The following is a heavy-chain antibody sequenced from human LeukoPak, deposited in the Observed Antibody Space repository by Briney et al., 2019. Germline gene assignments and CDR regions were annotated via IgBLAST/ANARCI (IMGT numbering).Heavy chain of an antibody. CDR3: ARGPVVPAARDPQYYYYYMDV. D-gene: IGHD2-2*01. CDR2: IIPILGIA. V-gene: IGHV1-69*04. J-gene: IGHJ6*03. Sequence: ASVKVSCKASGYTFTSYAISWVRQAPGQGLEWMGRIIPILGIANYAQKFQGRVTITADESTSTAYMELSSLRSEDTAVYYCARGPVVPAARDPQYYYYYMDVWGKGTTVTVSS. CDR1: GYTFTSYA.